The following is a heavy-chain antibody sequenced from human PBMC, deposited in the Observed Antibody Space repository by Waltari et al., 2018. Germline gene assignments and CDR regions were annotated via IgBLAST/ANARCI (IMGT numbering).Heavy chain of an antibody. Sequence: QVQLVQSGAEVKKPGSSVKVSCKASGGTFSSYAISWVRQAPGQGLEWMGGIIPIFGTANYAQKFQGRVTITADESTSTAYMELSSLRSEDTAVYYCARAQGVPAASSPNYYYYYYMDVWGKGTTVTISS. V-gene: IGHV1-69*12. CDR2: IIPIFGTA. J-gene: IGHJ6*03. CDR3: ARAQGVPAASSPNYYYYYYMDV. CDR1: GGTFSSYA. D-gene: IGHD2-2*01.